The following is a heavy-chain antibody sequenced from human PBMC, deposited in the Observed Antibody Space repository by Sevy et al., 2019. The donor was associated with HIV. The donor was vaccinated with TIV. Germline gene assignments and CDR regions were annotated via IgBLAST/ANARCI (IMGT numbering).Heavy chain of an antibody. V-gene: IGHV3-15*01. Sequence: GGSLRLSCAASGFTFSNAWMSWVRQAPGKGLEWVGRIKSKTDGGTTDYAAPVKGRFTISRDDSKNRLYLKMNSLKTEDTAVYYCTIGIVVVVAATRPHFDYWGQGTLVTVSS. CDR3: TIGIVVVVAATRPHFDY. CDR2: IKSKTDGGTT. CDR1: GFTFSNAW. J-gene: IGHJ4*02. D-gene: IGHD2-15*01.